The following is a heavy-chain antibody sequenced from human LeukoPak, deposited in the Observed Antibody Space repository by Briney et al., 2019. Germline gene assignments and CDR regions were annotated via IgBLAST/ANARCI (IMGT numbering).Heavy chain of an antibody. CDR1: GFTFSNAW. Sequence: GGSLRLSCAVSGFTFSNAWMTWFRQAPGKGLESVGRIKSKRDGGTTDYAAPGKGRFTISRDDSENTLYLQMNSLKTEDTAVYYCTADVPNDDGDYVPIDYWGQGTLVTVSS. V-gene: IGHV3-15*01. J-gene: IGHJ4*02. D-gene: IGHD4-17*01. CDR2: IKSKRDGGTT. CDR3: TADVPNDDGDYVPIDY.